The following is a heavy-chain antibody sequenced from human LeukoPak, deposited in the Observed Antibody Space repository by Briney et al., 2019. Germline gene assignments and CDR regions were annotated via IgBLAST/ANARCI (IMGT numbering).Heavy chain of an antibody. J-gene: IGHJ6*02. V-gene: IGHV3-30*18. CDR2: ISYDGSNK. Sequence: AGGSLRLSCAASGFTFSNYGMHWVRQAPGKGLEWVAVISYDGSNKYYADSVKGRFTFSRDNSKNTLYLQMSSLRAEDTAVYYCAKEKGIYCSSIDCSPGMDVWGQGTTVTVSS. CDR1: GFTFSNYG. CDR3: AKEKGIYCSSIDCSPGMDV. D-gene: IGHD2-2*01.